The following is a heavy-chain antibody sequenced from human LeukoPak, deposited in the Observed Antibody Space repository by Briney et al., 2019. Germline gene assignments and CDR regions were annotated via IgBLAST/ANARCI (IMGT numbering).Heavy chain of an antibody. CDR1: GFTFNSYS. D-gene: IGHD3-9*01. J-gene: IGHJ4*02. CDR2: ISSSSSYI. CDR3: ASARRYYDILTGYYRSDY. Sequence: GGSLRLSCAASGFTFNSYSMNWVRQAPGKGLEWVSSISSSSSYIYYADSVKGRFTISRDNAKNSLYLQMNSLRAEDTAVYYCASARRYYDILTGYYRSDYWGQGTLVTVSS. V-gene: IGHV3-21*01.